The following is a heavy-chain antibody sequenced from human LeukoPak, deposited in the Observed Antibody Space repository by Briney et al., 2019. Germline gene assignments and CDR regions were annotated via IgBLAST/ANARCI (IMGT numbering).Heavy chain of an antibody. CDR2: THYTGNT. Sequence: SETLSLTCSVSGDYINNYYWNWIRQPPGKELEWIGYTHYTGNTKSNPSLKSRVTTSVDTSKSQFSLKLTSVTAADTAVYYCAKWSSSLRAFDFWGQGILVTVSS. CDR3: AKWSSSLRAFDF. V-gene: IGHV4-59*08. D-gene: IGHD2-15*01. J-gene: IGHJ4*02. CDR1: GDYINNYY.